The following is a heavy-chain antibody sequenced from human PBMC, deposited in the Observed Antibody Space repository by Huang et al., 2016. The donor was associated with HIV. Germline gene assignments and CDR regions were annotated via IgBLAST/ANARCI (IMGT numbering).Heavy chain of an antibody. V-gene: IGHV1-8*03. CDR1: GFNFNNYD. J-gene: IGHJ4*02. CDR2: MNPKSVNT. Sequence: QVQLVQSGAEVKKPGASVKVSCKASGFNFNNYDFNWVRQASGQGLEWMGWMNPKSVNTGNAKKFQGRVTITSNTAITTAYMELRSLRSEDTAVYYCARARGFLYDSTGYYSRYYFDSWGQGTLVTISS. D-gene: IGHD3-22*01. CDR3: ARARGFLYDSTGYYSRYYFDS.